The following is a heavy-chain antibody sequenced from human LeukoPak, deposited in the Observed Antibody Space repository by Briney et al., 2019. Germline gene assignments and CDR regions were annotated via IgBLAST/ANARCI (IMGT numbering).Heavy chain of an antibody. J-gene: IGHJ5*02. V-gene: IGHV4-59*01. CDR3: ARDRGTLRGYDTPDWFDP. Sequence: SETLSLTCTVSGGSISSYYWSWIRQPPGKGLEWIGYIYYSGSTNYNPSLKSRVTISVDTSKNQFSLKLSSVTAADTAVYYCARDRGTLRGYDTPDWFDPWGQGTLVTVSS. D-gene: IGHD5-12*01. CDR1: GGSISSYY. CDR2: IYYSGST.